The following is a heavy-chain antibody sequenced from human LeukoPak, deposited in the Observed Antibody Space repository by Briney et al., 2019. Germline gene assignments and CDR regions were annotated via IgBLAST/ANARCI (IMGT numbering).Heavy chain of an antibody. Sequence: GGSLRLSCAASGFTVSSNYMSWVRQAPGKGLELVSVIYSGGSTYYADSVKGRFTISRDNSKNTLYLQMNSLRAEDTAVYYCARESWNAKRYFDYWGQGTLVTVSS. J-gene: IGHJ4*02. CDR2: IYSGGST. CDR3: ARESWNAKRYFDY. CDR1: GFTVSSNY. V-gene: IGHV3-66*02. D-gene: IGHD1-1*01.